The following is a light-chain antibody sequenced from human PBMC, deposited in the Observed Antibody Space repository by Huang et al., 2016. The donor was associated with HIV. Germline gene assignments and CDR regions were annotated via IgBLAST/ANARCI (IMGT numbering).Light chain of an antibody. CDR1: QGISNT. CDR3: QQFNHYPLT. CDR2: DSS. J-gene: IGKJ4*01. V-gene: IGKV1D-13*01. Sequence: QLTQSPSSLSASVGDRVTITCRASQGISNTLAWYQQKPGKAPKLLIYDSSSWQTGAPSRFSGSGSGTDFTITISSLQPEDCATYYCQQFNHYPLTFGGGTKVEIE.